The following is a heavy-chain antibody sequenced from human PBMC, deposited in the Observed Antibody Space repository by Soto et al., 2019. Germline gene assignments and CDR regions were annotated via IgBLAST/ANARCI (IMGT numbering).Heavy chain of an antibody. CDR1: GYSFTSYW. Sequence: DVQLVQSGAEVKKPGESLSISCKGSGYSFTSYWISWVRQMPGKGLEWMGRIAPSDSYTNYSPSFQGHVSISADKSITTAYLAWSTLKDAYTAMYSCSRQEGVGGQGTTVPVSS. J-gene: IGHJ6*02. V-gene: IGHV5-10-1*01. CDR2: IAPSDSYT. CDR3: SRQEGV.